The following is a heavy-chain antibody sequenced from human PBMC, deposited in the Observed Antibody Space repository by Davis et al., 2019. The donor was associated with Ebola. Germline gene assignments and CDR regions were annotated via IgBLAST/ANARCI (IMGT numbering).Heavy chain of an antibody. D-gene: IGHD6-13*01. CDR1: GFTFSSYS. CDR3: AREGQQLVPYYFDY. J-gene: IGHJ4*02. V-gene: IGHV3-21*01. CDR2: ISSSSSYI. Sequence: GGSLRLSCAASGFTFSSYSMNWVRQAPGKGLEWVSSISSSSSYIYYADSVKGRFTISRDNAKNSLYLQMNSLRAEDTAVYYCAREGQQLVPYYFDYWGQGTLVTVSS.